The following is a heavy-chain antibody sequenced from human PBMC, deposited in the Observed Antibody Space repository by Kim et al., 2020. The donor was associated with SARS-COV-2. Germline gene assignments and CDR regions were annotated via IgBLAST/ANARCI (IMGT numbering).Heavy chain of an antibody. D-gene: IGHD6-13*01. CDR2: IYSGGSSS. Sequence: GGSLRLSCAASGFTFSSYAMSWVRQAPGKGLEWVSVIYSGGSSSYYADSVKGRFTISRDNSMNTLYLQMNSLRAEDTAVYYCAKGLYSSIIYGMDVWCQGTTVTVSS. J-gene: IGHJ6*02. CDR3: AKGLYSSIIYGMDV. CDR1: GFTFSSYA. V-gene: IGHV3-23*03.